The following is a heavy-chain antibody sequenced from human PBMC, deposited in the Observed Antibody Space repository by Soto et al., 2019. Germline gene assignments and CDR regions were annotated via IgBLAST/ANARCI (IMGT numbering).Heavy chain of an antibody. Sequence: GGSLRLSCAASGFTFSSYGMHWVRQAPGKGLEWVAVIWYDGSNKYYADSVKGRFTISRDNSKNTLYLQMNSLRAEDTAVYYCARAPSRWWEQPFDYWGQGTLVTVSS. D-gene: IGHD1-26*01. J-gene: IGHJ4*02. CDR1: GFTFSSYG. V-gene: IGHV3-33*01. CDR3: ARAPSRWWEQPFDY. CDR2: IWYDGSNK.